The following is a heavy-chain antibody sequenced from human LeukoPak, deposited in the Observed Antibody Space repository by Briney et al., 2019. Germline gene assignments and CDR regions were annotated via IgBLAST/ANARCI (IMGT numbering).Heavy chain of an antibody. D-gene: IGHD6-19*01. CDR2: ISYDGSNK. CDR1: GFTFSSYA. Sequence: GRSLRLSCAASGFTFSSYAMHWVRQAPGKGLEWVAVISYDGSNKYYADSVKGRFTISRDNSKNTLYLQMNSLRAEDTAVYYCARDVAPYSSGWYMGYWGQGTLVTVSS. V-gene: IGHV3-30-3*01. J-gene: IGHJ4*02. CDR3: ARDVAPYSSGWYMGY.